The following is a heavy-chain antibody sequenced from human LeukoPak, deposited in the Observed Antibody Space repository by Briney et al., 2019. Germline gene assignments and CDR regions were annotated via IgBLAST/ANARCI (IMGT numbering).Heavy chain of an antibody. J-gene: IGHJ5*02. CDR3: ARDREWELLYWFDP. Sequence: ASVKVSCKASGYTFIDYYVHWVRQAPGQGLEWMGWINPKSGGTNYAQKFQGRVTITADKSTSTAYMELSSLRSEDTAVYYCARDREWELLYWFDPWGQGTLVTVSS. D-gene: IGHD1-26*01. V-gene: IGHV1-2*02. CDR2: INPKSGGT. CDR1: GYTFIDYY.